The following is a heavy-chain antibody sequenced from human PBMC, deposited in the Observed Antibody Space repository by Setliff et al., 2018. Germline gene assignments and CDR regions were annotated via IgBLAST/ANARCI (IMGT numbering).Heavy chain of an antibody. Sequence: ASVKVSCKSSGYTFTSYGISWVRQAPGQRLEWMGWINAGNGNTKYSQKFQGRVTITRDTSASTAYMELSSLRSEDTAVYYCARSPPTSTYYDFWSGYSYYFDYWGQGTLVTVSS. CDR3: ARSPPTSTYYDFWSGYSYYFDY. CDR1: GYTFTSYG. J-gene: IGHJ4*02. D-gene: IGHD3-3*01. V-gene: IGHV1-3*01. CDR2: INAGNGNT.